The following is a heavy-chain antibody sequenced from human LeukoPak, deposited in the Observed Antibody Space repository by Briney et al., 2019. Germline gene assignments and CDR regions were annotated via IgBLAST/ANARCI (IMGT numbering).Heavy chain of an antibody. V-gene: IGHV3-9*01. CDR3: AKSPQLVGWFDP. CDR2: ISWNSGSI. J-gene: IGHJ5*02. D-gene: IGHD6-13*01. CDR1: GFTFDDYA. Sequence: GGSLRLSCAASGFTFDDYAMHWVRQAPGKGLEWVSGISWNSGSIGYADSVKGRFTISRDNAKNSLYLQMNSLRAEDTALHYCAKSPQLVGWFDPWGQGTLVTVSS.